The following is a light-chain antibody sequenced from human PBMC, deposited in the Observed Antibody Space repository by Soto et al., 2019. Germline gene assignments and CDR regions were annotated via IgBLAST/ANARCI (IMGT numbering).Light chain of an antibody. J-gene: IGKJ2*01. Sequence: DVVMTQCPLSLPVTLGQPASISCRSNQSLVYSDGNTYLNWFQQRPGQSPRRLIYQVSKRDSGVSDRFSGSGSGTDFTLKISRVEAEGVGVYHCMQCIHSKIFGQGTKVDIK. V-gene: IGKV2-30*01. CDR3: MQCIHSKI. CDR1: QSLVYSDGNTY. CDR2: QVS.